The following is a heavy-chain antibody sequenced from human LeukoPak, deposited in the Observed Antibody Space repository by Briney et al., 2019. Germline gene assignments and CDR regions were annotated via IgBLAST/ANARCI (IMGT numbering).Heavy chain of an antibody. CDR1: GFTFSSYW. V-gene: IGHV3-7*03. CDR3: AREGVQLWDDAFDI. J-gene: IGHJ3*02. CDR2: IKRDGSEK. D-gene: IGHD5-18*01. Sequence: GGSLRLSCAASGFTFSSYWMSWVRQAPGKGLEWVANIKRDGSEKYYVDSVKGRFTISRDNAKNSLYLQMNSLRAEDTAVYYCAREGVQLWDDAFDIWGQGTMVTVSS.